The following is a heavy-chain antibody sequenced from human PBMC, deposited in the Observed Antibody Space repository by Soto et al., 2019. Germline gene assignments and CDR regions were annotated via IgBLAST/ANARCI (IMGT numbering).Heavy chain of an antibody. J-gene: IGHJ5*02. CDR2: IIPIFGTA. CDR3: ARAIVVVPAAIAPNWFDP. Sequence: SVKVSCKASGGTFSSYAISWVRQAPGQGLEWMGGIIPIFGTANYAQKFQGRVTITADESTSTAYMELSSLRSEDTAVYYCARAIVVVPAAIAPNWFDPWGQGTLVTVS. CDR1: GGTFSSYA. V-gene: IGHV1-69*13. D-gene: IGHD2-2*01.